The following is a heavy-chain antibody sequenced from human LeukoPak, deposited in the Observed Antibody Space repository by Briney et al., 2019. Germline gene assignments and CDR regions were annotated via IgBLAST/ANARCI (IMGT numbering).Heavy chain of an antibody. V-gene: IGHV4-31*03. CDR2: IYYSGST. Sequence: SQTLSLTCTVSGGSISSGGYYWSWIRQHPGKGLEWIGYIYYSGSTYYNPSLKSRVTISVDTSKNQFSLKLSSVTAADTAVYYCARHVVVVPAAIWNWFDPWGQGTLVTVSS. CDR3: ARHVVVVPAAIWNWFDP. D-gene: IGHD2-2*02. CDR1: GGSISSGGYY. J-gene: IGHJ5*02.